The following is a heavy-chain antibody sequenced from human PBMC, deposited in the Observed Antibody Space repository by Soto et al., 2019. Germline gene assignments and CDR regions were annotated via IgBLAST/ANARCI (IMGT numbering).Heavy chain of an antibody. Sequence: SEPLSLTCTVAGGSISSSSYYWGWKRQPPGKGLEWIGSIYYSGSTYYNPSLKSRVTISVDTSKNQFSLKLSSVTAADTAVYYCARHLRITMVRGVITDDYWGQGTLVTVSS. CDR1: GGSISSSSYY. CDR2: IYYSGST. CDR3: ARHLRITMVRGVITDDY. D-gene: IGHD3-10*01. J-gene: IGHJ4*02. V-gene: IGHV4-39*01.